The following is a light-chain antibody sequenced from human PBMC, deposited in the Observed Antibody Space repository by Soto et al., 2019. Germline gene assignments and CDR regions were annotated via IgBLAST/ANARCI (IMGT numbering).Light chain of an antibody. CDR1: QSVSSN. J-gene: IGKJ4*01. V-gene: IGKV3-15*01. CDR2: GAS. CDR3: QQYNNWPSLT. Sequence: EIVMTQSPATLSVSPEERATLSCRASQSVSSNLAWYQQKPGQAPRLLIYGASTRATGIPARFSGSGSGTEFTLTISSLQSEDFAVYYCQQYNNWPSLTFGGGTKVDIK.